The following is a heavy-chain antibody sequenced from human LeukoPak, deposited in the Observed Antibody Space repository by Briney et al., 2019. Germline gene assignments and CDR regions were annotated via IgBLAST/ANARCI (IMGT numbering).Heavy chain of an antibody. V-gene: IGHV4-31*01. Sequence: SKTLSLTCTVSGGSISSGGYYWTWIRQHPGKGLGWIGYIFYSGGTYFNPSLKSQISISVDTSKNQFSLKLSSVTAADTAVYYCARVEGTSIEGYFNYWGQGTLVTVSS. CDR2: IFYSGGT. J-gene: IGHJ4*02. CDR1: GGSISSGGYY. CDR3: ARVEGTSIEGYFNY. D-gene: IGHD2-21*01.